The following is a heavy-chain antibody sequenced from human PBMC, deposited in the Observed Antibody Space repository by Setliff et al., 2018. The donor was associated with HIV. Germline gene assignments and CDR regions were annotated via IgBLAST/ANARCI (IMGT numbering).Heavy chain of an antibody. Sequence: SVKVSCKSSGGTFSSYAISWVRQAPGQGPEWMGGIIPILGSANYAQKFQGRVTITADKSTSTAYMELSSLRSEDTAVYYCARRAGHTNYFYYMDVWGKGTTVTVSS. J-gene: IGHJ6*03. CDR2: IIPILGSA. CDR3: ARRAGHTNYFYYMDV. CDR1: GGTFSSYA. D-gene: IGHD6-19*01. V-gene: IGHV1-69*10.